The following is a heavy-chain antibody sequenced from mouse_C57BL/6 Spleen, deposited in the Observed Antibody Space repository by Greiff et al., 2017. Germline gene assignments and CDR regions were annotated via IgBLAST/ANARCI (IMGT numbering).Heavy chain of an antibody. V-gene: IGHV1-52*01. CDR3: ARSLYYGSSFDY. J-gene: IGHJ2*01. Sequence: QQSGAELVRPGSSVKLSCKASGYTFTSYWMHWVKQRPIQGLEWIGNIDPSDSETHYNQKFKDKATLTVDKSSSTAYMQLSSLTSEDSAVYYCARSLYYGSSFDYWGQGTTLTVSS. D-gene: IGHD1-1*01. CDR1: GYTFTSYW. CDR2: IDPSDSET.